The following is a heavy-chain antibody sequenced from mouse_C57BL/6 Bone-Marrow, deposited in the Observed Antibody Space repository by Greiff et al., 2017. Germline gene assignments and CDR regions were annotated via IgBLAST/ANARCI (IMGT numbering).Heavy chain of an antibody. J-gene: IGHJ4*01. Sequence: EVKLVESGGDLVKPGGSLKLSCAASGFTFSSYGMSWVRQTPDKRLEWVATISSGGSYTYYPDSVKGRFTISRDNAKNTLYLQMSSLKSEDTAMYYCARHWDGYAMGYWGQGTSVTVSS. CDR2: ISSGGSYT. CDR3: ARHWDGYAMGY. CDR1: GFTFSSYG. D-gene: IGHD4-1*01. V-gene: IGHV5-6*01.